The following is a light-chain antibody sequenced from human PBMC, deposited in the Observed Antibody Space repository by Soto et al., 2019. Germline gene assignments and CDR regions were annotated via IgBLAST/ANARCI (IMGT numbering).Light chain of an antibody. CDR3: QQYNSYSPT. V-gene: IGKV1-5*01. CDR1: QSISSF. J-gene: IGKJ1*01. Sequence: DIQMTQSPSSLSASVGDRATITCGASQSISSFLAWYQQKPGKAPKLLIYDASSLESGVPSRFSGSGSGTEFTLTISSLQPDDFATYYCQQYNSYSPTFGQGTKVDIK. CDR2: DAS.